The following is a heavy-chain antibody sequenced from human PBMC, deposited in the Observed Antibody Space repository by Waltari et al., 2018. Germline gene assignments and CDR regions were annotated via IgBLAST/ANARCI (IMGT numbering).Heavy chain of an antibody. CDR2: TYSRSKWYN. Sequence: QVQLQQSGPGLVKPSQTLSLTCVISGDSVSSNSAGWNWIRQSPSRGLEWLGRTYSRSKWYNAYAVSVKSRIIVSPDTSKNQFSLQLNSVTPEDTAVYYCARDQQLGVAWGLDVWGQGTTVTVSS. D-gene: IGHD6-6*01. J-gene: IGHJ6*02. CDR3: ARDQQLGVAWGLDV. CDR1: GDSVSSNSAG. V-gene: IGHV6-1*01.